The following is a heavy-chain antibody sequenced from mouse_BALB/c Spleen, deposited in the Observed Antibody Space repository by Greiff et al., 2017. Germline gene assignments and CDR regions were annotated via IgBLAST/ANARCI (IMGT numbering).Heavy chain of an antibody. D-gene: IGHD1-1*01. Sequence: VQVVESGPGLVAPSQSLSITCTVSGFSLTGYGVNWVRQPPGKGLEWLGMIWGDGSTDYNSALKSRLSISKDNSKSQVFLKMNSLQTDDTARYYCARGGYYYGSSQYYFDYWGQGTTLTVSS. CDR1: GFSLTGYG. CDR3: ARGGYYYGSSQYYFDY. V-gene: IGHV2-6-7*01. CDR2: IWGDGST. J-gene: IGHJ2*01.